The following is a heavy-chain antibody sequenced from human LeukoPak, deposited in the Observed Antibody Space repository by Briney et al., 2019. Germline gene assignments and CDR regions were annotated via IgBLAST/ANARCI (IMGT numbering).Heavy chain of an antibody. CDR1: GFTFSNFW. D-gene: IGHD4-23*01. CDR3: ARRGDGYGGMTARYFQH. Sequence: PGGSLRLSCAASGFTFSNFWMHWVRQAPGKGLVWVALIYGDGSFTRYADSVKGRFTISRDNAKNTVYLQMNSLRVEDTAVYYCARRGDGYGGMTARYFQHWGQGTLVTVSS. V-gene: IGHV3-74*01. J-gene: IGHJ1*01. CDR2: IYGDGSFT.